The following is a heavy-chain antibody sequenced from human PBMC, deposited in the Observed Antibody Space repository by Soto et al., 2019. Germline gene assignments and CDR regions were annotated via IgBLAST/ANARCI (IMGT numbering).Heavy chain of an antibody. J-gene: IGHJ4*02. CDR1: GSTFSAYY. CDR3: ATSSDWSPLLDY. Sequence: GASVKVSCKASGSTFSAYYLHWVRQAPGQRLEWLGWINPIGGGTISAQRFQGRLTMTRDTSITTAYMELSRLTSDDTAFYYCATSSDWSPLLDYWGQGTLVTVSS. D-gene: IGHD6-19*01. CDR2: INPIGGGT. V-gene: IGHV1-2*02.